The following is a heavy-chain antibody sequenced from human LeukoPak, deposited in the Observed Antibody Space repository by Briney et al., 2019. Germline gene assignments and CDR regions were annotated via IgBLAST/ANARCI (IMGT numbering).Heavy chain of an antibody. V-gene: IGHV3-72*01. CDR2: IRRGANSYTT. J-gene: IGHJ3*02. CDR3: SRDGGEGWNSSFDI. Sequence: GGSLRLSCAASGFTFSDYILDWVRQAPGKGLEWVGRIRRGANSYTTEYAASVKGRFTISRDDSKNSLYLHMNSLKTEDTAVYHCSRDGGEGWNSSFDIWGQGTMVTVFS. CDR1: GFTFSDYI. D-gene: IGHD3-16*01.